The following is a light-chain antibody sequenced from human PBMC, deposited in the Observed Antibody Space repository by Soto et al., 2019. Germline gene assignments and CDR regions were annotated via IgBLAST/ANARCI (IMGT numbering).Light chain of an antibody. V-gene: IGKV3-20*01. CDR3: HQYHSSTGT. J-gene: IGKJ1*01. CDR1: QSVSSSS. Sequence: EIVLTQSPGTLSLSPGERATLSCRASQSVSSSSLAWYQHNPGQAPRLLMYDASSRATGIPDRFRGSGSGTDFTLTISRLEPEDFAVYYCHQYHSSTGTFGQGTRVEIK. CDR2: DAS.